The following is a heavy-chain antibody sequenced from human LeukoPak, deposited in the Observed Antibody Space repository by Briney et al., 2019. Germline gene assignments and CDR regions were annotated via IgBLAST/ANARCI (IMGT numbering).Heavy chain of an antibody. J-gene: IGHJ3*02. CDR2: ISYDGSNK. D-gene: IGHD1-26*01. CDR1: GFTFSNNA. V-gene: IGHV3-30-3*01. CDR3: ARRMGATPVGNAFDI. Sequence: PGSSLRLSCAASGFTFSNNAMHWVRQAPGKGLEWMAIISYDGSNKDCADSVKGRFTISRDNSKNTLYLQVNGLRTEDTAVYYCARRMGATPVGNAFDIWGQGTMVTVCS.